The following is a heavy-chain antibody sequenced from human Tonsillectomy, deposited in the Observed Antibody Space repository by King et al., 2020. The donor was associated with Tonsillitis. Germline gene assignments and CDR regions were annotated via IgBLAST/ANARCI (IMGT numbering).Heavy chain of an antibody. CDR2: IRSKVYGGTT. Sequence: VQLVESGGGLVQLGRSLRLSCRASGFTFGDFGMSWFRQAPGKGLEWVGFIRSKVYGGTTEYAASVKGRFTISRDDSKSIAYLQMNSLKTEDTAVYFCTRDSEAVAGITLDYWGQGTLVTVSS. J-gene: IGHJ4*02. D-gene: IGHD6-19*01. CDR1: GFTFGDFG. CDR3: TRDSEAVAGITLDY. V-gene: IGHV3-49*03.